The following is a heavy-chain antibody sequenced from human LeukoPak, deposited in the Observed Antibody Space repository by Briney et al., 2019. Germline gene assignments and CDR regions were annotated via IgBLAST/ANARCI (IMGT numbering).Heavy chain of an antibody. CDR2: FDPEDGET. V-gene: IGHV1-24*01. CDR1: GYTLTELS. Sequence: ASVKVSCKVSGYTLTELSMHWVRQAPGKGLEWMGGFDPEDGETIYAQKFQGRVTMTEDTSTDTAYMELSRLKSDDTAVFYCARVAIMVRGVNLFHQWGQGTLVTVSS. CDR3: ARVAIMVRGVNLFHQ. D-gene: IGHD3-10*01. J-gene: IGHJ1*01.